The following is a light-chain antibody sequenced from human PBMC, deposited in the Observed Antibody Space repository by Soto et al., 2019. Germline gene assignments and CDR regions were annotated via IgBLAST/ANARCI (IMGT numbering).Light chain of an antibody. V-gene: IGKV1-39*01. CDR1: QSISSY. J-gene: IGKJ1*01. CDR2: AAS. Sequence: DIQMTPSPSSLSASVVDRVTITCRASQSISSYLNWYQQKPGKAPKLLIYAASSLQSGVPSRFSGSGSGTEFTLTISSLQSDDFATYYCQQYSSYPTFGQGTKVDIK. CDR3: QQYSSYPT.